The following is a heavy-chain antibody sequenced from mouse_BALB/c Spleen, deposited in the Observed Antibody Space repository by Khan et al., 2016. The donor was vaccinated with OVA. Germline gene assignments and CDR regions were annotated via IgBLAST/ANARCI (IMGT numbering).Heavy chain of an antibody. D-gene: IGHD3-1*01. CDR3: VRRGAARATWDYFDY. CDR2: IYPGGGYT. J-gene: IGHJ2*01. Sequence: QVQLQQSGTELARPGTSVKMSCKAAGYTFSNYWIGWVKQRPGHGLEWIGDIYPGGGYTNYNENFKGKATLTADTSSSTAYMQLSSLASEDSAIFYCVRRGAARATWDYFDYWGQGTTLTVSS. V-gene: IGHV1-63*02. CDR1: GYTFSNYW.